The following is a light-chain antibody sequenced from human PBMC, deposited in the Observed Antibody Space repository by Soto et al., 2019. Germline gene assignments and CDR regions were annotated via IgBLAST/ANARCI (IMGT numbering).Light chain of an antibody. CDR2: ATS. CDR1: QEITSY. J-gene: IGKJ3*01. Sequence: DIQVTQSPLYLSASVGDRVTITCRVSQEITSYVAWYQQQPEKAPKLLIFATSKLQTGVPSRFSGSGSGTEFTLTINSLQPEDFATYYCQQVHSFPLTFGPGTKVDIK. V-gene: IGKV1-9*01. CDR3: QQVHSFPLT.